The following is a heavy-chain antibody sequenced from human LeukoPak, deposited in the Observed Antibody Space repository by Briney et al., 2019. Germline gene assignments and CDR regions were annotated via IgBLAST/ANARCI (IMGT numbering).Heavy chain of an antibody. V-gene: IGHV1-46*01. J-gene: IGHJ5*02. CDR1: GYTFTSYY. CDR2: INPSGGST. CDR3: AREGSSGWGPYWFDP. Sequence: ASVKVSCKASGYTFTSYYMHWVRQAPGQGLEWMGLINPSGGSTSYAQKFQGRVTMTRDMSTSTVYMELSSLRSDDTAVYYCAREGSSGWGPYWFDPWGQGTLVTVSS. D-gene: IGHD6-19*01.